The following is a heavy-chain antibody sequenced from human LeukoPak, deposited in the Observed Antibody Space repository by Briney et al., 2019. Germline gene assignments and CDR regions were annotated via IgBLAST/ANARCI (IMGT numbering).Heavy chain of an antibody. CDR3: ARSFHFFHYMDV. Sequence: SETLSLTCTVSGGSISSSSYYWGWIRQPPGKGLEWIGSIYYSGSTYYNPSLKSRVTISVDTSKNQFSLKLSSVTAADTAVYYCARSFHFFHYMDVWGKGTTVTVSS. D-gene: IGHD3-3*02. CDR2: IYYSGST. CDR1: GGSISSSSYY. V-gene: IGHV4-39*07. J-gene: IGHJ6*03.